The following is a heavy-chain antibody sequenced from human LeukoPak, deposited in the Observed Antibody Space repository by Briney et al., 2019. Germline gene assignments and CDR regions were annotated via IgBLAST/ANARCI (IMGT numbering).Heavy chain of an antibody. Sequence: ASVKVSCKASGGTFSSYAISWVRQAPGQGLEWMGRIIPILGIANYAQKFQGRVTVTEDTSTDTAYMELSSLRSEDTAVYYCATPVPAAIFDAFDIWGQGTMVTVSS. CDR1: GGTFSSYA. CDR2: IIPILGIA. J-gene: IGHJ3*02. CDR3: ATPVPAAIFDAFDI. V-gene: IGHV1-69*04. D-gene: IGHD2-2*01.